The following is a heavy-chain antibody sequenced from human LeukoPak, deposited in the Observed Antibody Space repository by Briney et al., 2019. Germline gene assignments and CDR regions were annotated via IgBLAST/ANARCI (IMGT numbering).Heavy chain of an antibody. V-gene: IGHV3-33*01. CDR2: IWYDGNNK. CDR1: GFTFSSYG. D-gene: IGHD3-22*01. CDR3: ARDRYYDSSGYFDAFDI. Sequence: GGSLRLSCAASGFTFSSYGMHWVRQAPGKGLEWVAVIWYDGNNKYHADSVKGRFTISRDNSKNTLFLQMNSLRAEDTAVYYCARDRYYDSSGYFDAFDIWGQGTMVTVSS. J-gene: IGHJ3*02.